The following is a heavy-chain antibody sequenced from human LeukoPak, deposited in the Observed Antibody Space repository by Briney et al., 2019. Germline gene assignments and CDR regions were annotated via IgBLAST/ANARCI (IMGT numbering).Heavy chain of an antibody. D-gene: IGHD5-24*01. Sequence: ASVKVSCKAFGYTFTSNYMHWVRQAPGQGLEWMGWINPNSGGTNYAQKFQGRVTMTRDTSLSTAYLELIRLRADGTAVYYCAREKWLQLLASFDYWGQGTLVTVSS. CDR2: INPNSGGT. J-gene: IGHJ4*02. V-gene: IGHV1-2*02. CDR1: GYTFTSNY. CDR3: AREKWLQLLASFDY.